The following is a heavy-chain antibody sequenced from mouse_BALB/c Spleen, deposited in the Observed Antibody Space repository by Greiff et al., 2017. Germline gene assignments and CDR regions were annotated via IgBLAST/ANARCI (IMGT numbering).Heavy chain of an antibody. J-gene: IGHJ2*01. CDR3: ARNWDGDY. Sequence: EVNLVESGGGLVQPGGSLRLSCAPSGFTFTDYYMSWVRQPPGKALEWLGFIRNKANGYTTEYSASVKGRFTISRDNSQSILYLQMNTLRAEDSATYYCARNWDGDYWGQGTTLTVSS. D-gene: IGHD4-1*01. V-gene: IGHV7-3*02. CDR2: IRNKANGYTT. CDR1: GFTFTDYY.